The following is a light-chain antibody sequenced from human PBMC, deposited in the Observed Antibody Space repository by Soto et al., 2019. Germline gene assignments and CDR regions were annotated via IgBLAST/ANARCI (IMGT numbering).Light chain of an antibody. Sequence: DVHMTQSASSLSVSVGDRVTITCRASQTIDTYLNWYEQKPGKAPKLLIYAASTLQSGVPSRFSGGGSGTDFTLTISSLPPEDFGTYYCQQSYTSPVTFGGGTKVDIK. J-gene: IGKJ4*01. V-gene: IGKV1-39*01. CDR3: QQSYTSPVT. CDR2: AAS. CDR1: QTIDTY.